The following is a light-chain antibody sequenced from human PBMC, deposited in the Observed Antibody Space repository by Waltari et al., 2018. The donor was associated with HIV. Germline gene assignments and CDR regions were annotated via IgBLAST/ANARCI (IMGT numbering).Light chain of an antibody. Sequence: DIVLTQSPATLSLSPGERATLFCRASQSVSSYLAWYQQKPGQAPRLLIYDASNRATGIPARFSGSGSGTDFTLTISSLEPEDFAVYYCQQRSNWLFTFGPGTKVDIK. CDR2: DAS. CDR3: QQRSNWLFT. J-gene: IGKJ3*01. CDR1: QSVSSY. V-gene: IGKV3-11*01.